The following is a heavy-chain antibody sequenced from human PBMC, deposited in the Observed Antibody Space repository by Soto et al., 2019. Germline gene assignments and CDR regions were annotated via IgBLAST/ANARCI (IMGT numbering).Heavy chain of an antibody. CDR2: IGTSAST. J-gene: IGHJ5*02. D-gene: IGHD2-2*01. V-gene: IGHV3-23*01. Sequence: DVRLLESGGGLVQPGGSLRLSCAASGFTFSSYSMSWVRQAPGKGLEWVSTIGTSASTYYGDSVRGRFTISRDNSRNTLYLQMNSLRAGDTAVYYCAGLSRYCTSSNCAWGQGTLVTVSS. CDR1: GFTFSSYS. CDR3: AGLSRYCTSSNCA.